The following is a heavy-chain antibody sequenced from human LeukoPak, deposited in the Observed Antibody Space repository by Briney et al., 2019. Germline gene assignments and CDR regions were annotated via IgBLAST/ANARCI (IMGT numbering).Heavy chain of an antibody. D-gene: IGHD6-19*01. CDR3: ATEVGWAVAIDY. CDR2: FDPEDRET. V-gene: IGHV1-24*01. CDR1: GYTLTELS. Sequence: ASVKVSCKVSGYTLTELSMHWVRQAPGKGIEWMGGFDPEDRETIYAQRFQGRVTMTEYTSTDTAYMELSSLRSEDTGVYYCATEVGWAVAIDYWGQGTLVTVSS. J-gene: IGHJ4*02.